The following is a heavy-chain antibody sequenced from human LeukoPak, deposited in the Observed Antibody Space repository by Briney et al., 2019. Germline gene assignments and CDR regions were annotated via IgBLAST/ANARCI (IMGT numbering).Heavy chain of an antibody. J-gene: IGHJ3*02. CDR1: GYTFTGYY. V-gene: IGHV1-2*02. CDR2: INPKTGNT. CDR3: ARDARLWGHFPYYDSDGYFPAAFDM. D-gene: IGHD3-22*01. Sequence: GSSVKVSCKASGYTFTGYYMVWVRQAPGQGLEWMGWINPKTGNTNSAQEFQGRVTMTRDTSISTAYMELRRLRSDDTAVYYCARDARLWGHFPYYDSDGYFPAAFDMWGQGTMDTVSS.